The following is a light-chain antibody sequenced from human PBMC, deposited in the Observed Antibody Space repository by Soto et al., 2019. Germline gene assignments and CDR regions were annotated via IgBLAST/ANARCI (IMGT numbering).Light chain of an antibody. CDR3: QQLLSYPIT. J-gene: IGKJ5*01. CDR1: QSISSW. CDR2: DAS. V-gene: IGKV1-5*01. Sequence: DIPMTQSPSTLSASVADGVNIXCRASQSISSWLAWYQQKPGKAPKLLIYDASSLGSGVPSRFSGSGSGTEFTLTISSLQPDDFATYYCQQLLSYPITFGQGTRLEIK.